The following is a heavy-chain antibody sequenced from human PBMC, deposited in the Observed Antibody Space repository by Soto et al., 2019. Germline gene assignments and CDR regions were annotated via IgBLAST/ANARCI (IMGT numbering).Heavy chain of an antibody. V-gene: IGHV3-15*01. D-gene: IGHD3-3*01. CDR1: GLSFGYAW. CDR2: IKTETDGGTT. CDR3: AKDSIFGVVIFVQPNFDY. Sequence: GGSLRLSCAASGLSFGYAWMSWVRQAPGKGLEWLGRIKTETDGGTTDYAAPVKGRFTVSRDDSKNTLYLQMSSLKTEDTAVYYCAKDSIFGVVIFVQPNFDYWGQGTLVTVSS. J-gene: IGHJ4*02.